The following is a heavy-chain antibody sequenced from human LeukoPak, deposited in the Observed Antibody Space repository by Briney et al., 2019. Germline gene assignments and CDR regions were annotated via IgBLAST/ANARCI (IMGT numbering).Heavy chain of an antibody. CDR3: ARGSVYGDYKDY. CDR2: IYYSGST. D-gene: IGHD4-17*01. CDR1: GGSISSGGYY. V-gene: IGHV4-31*03. J-gene: IGHJ4*02. Sequence: SETLSLTCTVSGGSISSGGYYWSWIRQHPGKGLEWIGYIYYSGSTYYNPSLKSRVTISVDMSKNQFSLKLSSVSAADTAVYYCARGSVYGDYKDYWGQGTLVTVSS.